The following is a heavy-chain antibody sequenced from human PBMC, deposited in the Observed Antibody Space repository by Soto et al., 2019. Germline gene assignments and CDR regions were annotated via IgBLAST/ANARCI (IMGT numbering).Heavy chain of an antibody. CDR2: INPDNGNT. CDR1: GYTFTRYT. J-gene: IGHJ5*02. CDR3: ARGIATGQLDP. D-gene: IGHD2-15*01. V-gene: IGHV1-3*01. Sequence: ASVKVSCKASGYTFTRYTMNWVRQAPGQRLEWMGWINPDNGNTKSSQKFQDRVIITRDASASTAYMDLSSLRSEDTAVYYCARGIATGQLDPWGQGTLVTSPQ.